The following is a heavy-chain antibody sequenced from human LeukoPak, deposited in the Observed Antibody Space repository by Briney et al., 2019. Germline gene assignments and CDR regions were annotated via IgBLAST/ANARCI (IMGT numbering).Heavy chain of an antibody. CDR3: ARDTYRFDDY. J-gene: IGHJ4*02. V-gene: IGHV3-7*01. Sequence: PGGSLRLPCAASGFTFSSYWMSWVRQAPGKGLEWVASINEDGSDKYYVDSVKGRFTISRDNAKNSLYLQMNSLRAEDTAAYYCARDTYRFDDYWGQGTLVTVSS. CDR2: INEDGSDK. CDR1: GFTFSSYW.